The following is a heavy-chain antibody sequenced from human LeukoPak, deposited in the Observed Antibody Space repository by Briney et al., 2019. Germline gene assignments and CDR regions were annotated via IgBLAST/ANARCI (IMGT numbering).Heavy chain of an antibody. CDR2: IYYSGST. V-gene: IGHV4-31*03. CDR3: ARCEPSFWSGSGAFDY. D-gene: IGHD3-3*01. Sequence: SQTLSLTCTVSGGSISSGGYYWSWIRQHPGKGLEWIGYIYYSGSTYYNPSLKSRVTISVDTSKNQFSLKLSSGTAADTAVYYCARCEPSFWSGSGAFDYWGQGTLVTVSS. J-gene: IGHJ4*02. CDR1: GGSISSGGYY.